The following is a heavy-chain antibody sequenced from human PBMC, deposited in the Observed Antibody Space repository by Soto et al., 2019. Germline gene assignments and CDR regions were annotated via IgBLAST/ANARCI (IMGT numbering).Heavy chain of an antibody. Sequence: GSLRLSCAASGFTFSSYAMHWVRQAPGKGLEYVSAISSNGGSTYYANSVKGRFTISRDNSKNTLYLQMGSLRAEDMAVYYCASRHCSGGSCYPSGAFDIWGQGTMVTVSS. J-gene: IGHJ3*02. CDR3: ASRHCSGGSCYPSGAFDI. V-gene: IGHV3-64*01. CDR1: GFTFSSYA. CDR2: ISSNGGST. D-gene: IGHD2-15*01.